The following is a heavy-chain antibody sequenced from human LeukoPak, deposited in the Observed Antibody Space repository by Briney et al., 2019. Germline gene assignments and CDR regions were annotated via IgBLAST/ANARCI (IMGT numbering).Heavy chain of an antibody. Sequence: ASVKVSCKASDTFTSYGISWVRQAPGQGLEWMGWISAYNGNTNYAQKLQGRVTMTTDTSTSTAYMELRSLRSDDTAVYYCARGITMVRGVIITFLDYWGQGTLVTVSS. CDR3: ARGITMVRGVIITFLDY. CDR2: ISAYNGNT. D-gene: IGHD3-10*01. CDR1: DTFTSYG. J-gene: IGHJ4*02. V-gene: IGHV1-18*01.